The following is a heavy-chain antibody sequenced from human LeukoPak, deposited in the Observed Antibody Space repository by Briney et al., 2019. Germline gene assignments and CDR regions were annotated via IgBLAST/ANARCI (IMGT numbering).Heavy chain of an antibody. J-gene: IGHJ4*02. V-gene: IGHV4-34*01. CDR1: GGSFSGYY. CDR2: INHSGST. Sequence: SETLSLTCAVYGGSFSGYYWSWIRQPPGKGLEWIGEINHSGSTNYNPSLKSRVTISVDTSKNQFSLKLSSVTAADTAVYYCARGVPRYCSGGSCYYFDYWGQGTLVTVSS. D-gene: IGHD2-15*01. CDR3: ARGVPRYCSGGSCYYFDY.